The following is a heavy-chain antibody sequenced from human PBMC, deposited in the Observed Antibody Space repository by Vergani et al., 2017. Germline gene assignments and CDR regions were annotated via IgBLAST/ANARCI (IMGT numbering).Heavy chain of an antibody. CDR2: IYHTGSA. CDR3: ARGSRAAGYSGPDS. J-gene: IGHJ4*02. D-gene: IGHD6-13*01. Sequence: QVQLLESGPGLLKPSETLSLTCSVSGYSITSGYYWGWIRQPPGRGLEWIGSIYHTGSAYYNPSLKSRVTVSVDTSMNQFSLTLSSVNATDTAVYYCARGSRAAGYSGPDSWGQGTRVTVSS. V-gene: IGHV4-38-2*02. CDR1: GYSITSGYY.